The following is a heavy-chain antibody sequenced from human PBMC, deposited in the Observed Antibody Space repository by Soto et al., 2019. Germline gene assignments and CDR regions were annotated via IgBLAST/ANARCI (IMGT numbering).Heavy chain of an antibody. D-gene: IGHD3-9*01. CDR3: AKDSHRHFDWSLAY. Sequence: GGSLRLSCAASGFTFSSYGMHWVRQAPGKGLEWVAVISYDGSNKYYADSVNGRFTISRDNSKNTLYLQMNSLRAEDTAVYYFAKDSHRHFDWSLAYWGQGTLVTVSS. CDR2: ISYDGSNK. J-gene: IGHJ4*02. CDR1: GFTFSSYG. V-gene: IGHV3-30*18.